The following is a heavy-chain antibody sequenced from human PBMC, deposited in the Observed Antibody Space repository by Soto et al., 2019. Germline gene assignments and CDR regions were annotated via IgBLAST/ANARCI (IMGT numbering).Heavy chain of an antibody. D-gene: IGHD6-13*01. CDR1: VFSLSTSGVG. CDR2: LYWDDDK. Sequence: QITLKESGPTLVKPTQTLTLTCTFSVFSLSTSGVGVGWIRQPPGKALEWLALLYWDDDKRYSPSLKSRLTIHKDTSKNQVVLTMTNMDPGDTATYYCAHSLVQASCYYGMDVWGQGTTVIFSS. V-gene: IGHV2-5*02. J-gene: IGHJ6*02. CDR3: AHSLVQASCYYGMDV.